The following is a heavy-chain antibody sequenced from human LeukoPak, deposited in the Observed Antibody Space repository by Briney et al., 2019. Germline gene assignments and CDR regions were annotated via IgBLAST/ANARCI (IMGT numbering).Heavy chain of an antibody. CDR2: ISHSGSI. V-gene: IGHV4-38-2*01. CDR3: ARLRDLYNCLDP. CDR1: GYSINSGYY. J-gene: IGHJ5*02. Sequence: PSETLSLTCAVSGYSINSGYYWGWIRQPPGKGLEWIGSISHSGSIYYNPSLKSRVTISVDTSKNQFSRKLRHVTAADMAVYYCARLRDLYNCLDPWGQGTLVTASS. D-gene: IGHD5-24*01.